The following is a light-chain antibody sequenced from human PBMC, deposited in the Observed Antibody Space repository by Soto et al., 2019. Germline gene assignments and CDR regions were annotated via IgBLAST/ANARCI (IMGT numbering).Light chain of an antibody. Sequence: QSVLTQPPSVSGAPGQRVTISCTGSSSNIGAGYDVHWYWQLPGTAPKLLIDGHSNRPSGVPDRFSASKSGNTASLTISGLQAEDEADYYCSSYTSSSTLYVFGTGTKVTVL. CDR2: GHS. CDR1: SSNIGAGYD. CDR3: SSYTSSSTLYV. V-gene: IGLV1-40*01. J-gene: IGLJ1*01.